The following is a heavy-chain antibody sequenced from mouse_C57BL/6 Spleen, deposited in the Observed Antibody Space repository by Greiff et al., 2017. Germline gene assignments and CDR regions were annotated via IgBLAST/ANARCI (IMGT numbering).Heavy chain of an antibody. Sequence: VQLQQPGAELVMPGASVKLSCKASGYTFTSYWMHWVKQRPGQGLEWIGEIDPSDSYTNYNQKFKGKSTLTVDKSSSTAYMQLSSLTSEDSAVYYCARPYSNHYYAMDYWGHGASVT. D-gene: IGHD2-5*01. CDR1: GYTFTSYW. CDR2: IDPSDSYT. V-gene: IGHV1-69*01. J-gene: IGHJ4*01. CDR3: ARPYSNHYYAMDY.